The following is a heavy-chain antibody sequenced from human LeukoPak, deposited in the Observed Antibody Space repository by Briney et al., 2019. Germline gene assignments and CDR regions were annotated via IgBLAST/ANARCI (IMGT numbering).Heavy chain of an antibody. D-gene: IGHD6-13*01. CDR1: GGSISSYY. J-gene: IGHJ4*02. CDR2: IYTSGST. CDR3: AREREFSSPGTFDY. Sequence: PSETLSLTCTVSGGSISSYYWSWIRQPAGKGLEWIGRIYTSGSTNYNPSLKSRVTMSVDTSKNQFSLKLSPVTAADTAVYYCAREREFSSPGTFDYWGQGTLVTVSS. V-gene: IGHV4-4*07.